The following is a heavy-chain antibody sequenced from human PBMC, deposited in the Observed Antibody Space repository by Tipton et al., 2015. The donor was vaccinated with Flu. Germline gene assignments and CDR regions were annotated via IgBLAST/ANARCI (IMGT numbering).Heavy chain of an antibody. Sequence: VQLVQSGGGLIQPGGSLRLSCAASGFTVSSNYMSWVRQAPGKGLEWVSVTYSGDRTYSADSVKGRFTIFRDNGKNSLSLQMDSLRDDDTAVYYCVRDSTGFDWFDPWGQGTLVTVSS. V-gene: IGHV3-53*01. CDR3: VRDSTGFDWFDP. D-gene: IGHD4-17*01. J-gene: IGHJ5*02. CDR1: GFTVSSNY. CDR2: TYSGDRT.